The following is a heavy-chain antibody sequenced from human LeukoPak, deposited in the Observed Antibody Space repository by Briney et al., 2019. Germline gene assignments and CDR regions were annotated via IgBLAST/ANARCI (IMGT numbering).Heavy chain of an antibody. Sequence: SVKVSCKASGGTFSSYAISWVRQAPGRGLEWMGGIIPIFGTANYAQKFQGRVTITADESTSTAYMELSSLRSEDTAVYYCAMGAGAFGGVMVNFDYWGQGTLVTVSS. CDR3: AMGAGAFGGVMVNFDY. CDR1: GGTFSSYA. D-gene: IGHD3-16*01. V-gene: IGHV1-69*13. J-gene: IGHJ4*02. CDR2: IIPIFGTA.